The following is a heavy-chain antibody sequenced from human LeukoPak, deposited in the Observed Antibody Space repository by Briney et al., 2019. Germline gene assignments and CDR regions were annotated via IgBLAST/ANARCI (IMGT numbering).Heavy chain of an antibody. D-gene: IGHD2-15*01. J-gene: IGHJ4*02. CDR1: GDTFIPYT. Sequence: GASVKVSCKASGDTFIPYTFSWVRQAPGQGLEWIGRIIPSLDMANYAQKFQGRVALSVDRDTATTYMEVTSLRSEDTAIYYCARDHCSPGTCLGGHWGQGTLVTVSP. CDR2: IIPSLDMA. CDR3: ARDHCSPGTCLGGH. V-gene: IGHV1-69*04.